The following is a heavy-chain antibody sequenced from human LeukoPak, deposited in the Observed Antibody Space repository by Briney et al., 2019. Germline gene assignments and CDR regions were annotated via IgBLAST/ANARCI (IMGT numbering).Heavy chain of an antibody. V-gene: IGHV3-21*01. Sequence: GGSLRLSCAASGFTFSSYSMNWVRQAPGKGLEWVSSISSSSSYIYYADSVKGRFTISRDNAKNSLYLQMNSLRAEDTAVYYCAGSGDADPYDRAPLDYWGQGTLVTVSS. CDR3: AGSGDADPYDRAPLDY. CDR1: GFTFSSYS. D-gene: IGHD3-22*01. J-gene: IGHJ4*02. CDR2: ISSSSSYI.